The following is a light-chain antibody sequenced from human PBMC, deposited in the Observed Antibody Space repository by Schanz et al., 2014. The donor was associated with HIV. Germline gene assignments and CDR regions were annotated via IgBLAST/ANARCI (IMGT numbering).Light chain of an antibody. CDR2: DVS. CDR3: SSYAGSNNLV. V-gene: IGLV2-23*02. Sequence: QSVLTQPASVSGSPGQSITISCTGTRNDVGTYNLVSWYQQHPGKAPKLMIYDVSNRPSGVSNRFSGSKSGNTASLTISGLQAEDEADYYCSSYAGSNNLVFGGGTKLTVL. J-gene: IGLJ2*01. CDR1: RNDVGTYNL.